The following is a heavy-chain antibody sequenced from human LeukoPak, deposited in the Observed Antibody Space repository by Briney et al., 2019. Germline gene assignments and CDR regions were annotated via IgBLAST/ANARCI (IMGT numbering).Heavy chain of an antibody. J-gene: IGHJ4*02. CDR1: GGSISIYY. CDR2: IYYSGST. V-gene: IGHV4-59*06. D-gene: IGHD3-9*01. Sequence: SETLSLTCTVSGGSISIYYWSWIRQPPGKGLEWIGYIYYSGSTYYNPSLKSRVTISVDTSKNQFSLKLSSVTAADTAVYYCARNILTGYFKKGAFDYWGQGTLVTVSS. CDR3: ARNILTGYFKKGAFDY.